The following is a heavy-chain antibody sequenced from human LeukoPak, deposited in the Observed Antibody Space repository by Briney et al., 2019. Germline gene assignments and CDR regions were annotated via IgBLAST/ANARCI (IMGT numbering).Heavy chain of an antibody. D-gene: IGHD2-15*01. CDR2: IYYSGST. V-gene: IGHV4-59*08. Sequence: SETLSLTCTVSGGSISSSYWSWLRQPPGKGLEWIGYIYYSGSTGYNPSLKSRVTISVGTSKNQFSLKLSSVTAADTAVYYCATLRYCSGGSCFPKYFQHWGQGTLVTVSS. J-gene: IGHJ1*01. CDR3: ATLRYCSGGSCFPKYFQH. CDR1: GGSISSSY.